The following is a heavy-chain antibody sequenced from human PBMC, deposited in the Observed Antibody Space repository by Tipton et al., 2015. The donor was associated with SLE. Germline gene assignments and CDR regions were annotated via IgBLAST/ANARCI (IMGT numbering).Heavy chain of an antibody. CDR1: GGSFSGYY. CDR3: ARELGEQWLERNNWFDP. V-gene: IGHV4-34*01. Sequence: TLSLTCAVYGGSFSGYYWGWIRQPPGKGLEWIGSISDSGSTHYNPSLKSRVTISVDTSKNQLSLKVSSVTAADTAVYYCARELGEQWLERNNWFDPWGQGTLVSVSS. J-gene: IGHJ5*02. D-gene: IGHD6-19*01. CDR2: ISDSGST.